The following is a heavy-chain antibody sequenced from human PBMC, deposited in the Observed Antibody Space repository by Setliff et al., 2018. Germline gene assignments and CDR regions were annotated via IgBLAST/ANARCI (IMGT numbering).Heavy chain of an antibody. Sequence: SETLSLTCTVSGGSMTTFFWSWIRQLPGKRLEWIGYISYSGGTNYNPSLKSRVTISMDTSKSQFSLELTSVTAADTAVYYCVRDLNGHLYYYYSMDVWGQGTTVTVSS. V-gene: IGHV4-59*01. CDR1: GGSMTTFF. D-gene: IGHD2-8*01. CDR3: VRDLNGHLYYYYSMDV. J-gene: IGHJ6*02. CDR2: ISYSGGT.